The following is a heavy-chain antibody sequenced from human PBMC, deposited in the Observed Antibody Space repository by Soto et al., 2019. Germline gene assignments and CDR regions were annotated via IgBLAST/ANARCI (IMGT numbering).Heavy chain of an antibody. Sequence: EVQLVESGGGLVQPGGSLRLSCAASGFTFRSYWMHWVRQAPGKRLVWVSRINSDGSSTNYADSVKGRFTISRDNAKNTLYLQMNSLRTEDTAVYYCARDETQTFRSFVHYYGVDVWGQGTTVTVSS. CDR2: INSDGSST. J-gene: IGHJ6*02. CDR1: GFTFRSYW. CDR3: ARDETQTFRSFVHYYGVDV. D-gene: IGHD3-10*01. V-gene: IGHV3-74*01.